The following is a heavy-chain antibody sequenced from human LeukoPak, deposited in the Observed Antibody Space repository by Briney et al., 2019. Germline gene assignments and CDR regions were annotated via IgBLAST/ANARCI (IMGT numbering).Heavy chain of an antibody. CDR2: IWYDGSNK. D-gene: IGHD6-19*01. J-gene: IGHJ6*02. CDR3: AKKNGKMGSGWFSVVYYYGMDV. Sequence: GGSLRLSCAASGFTFSSYGMHWVRQAPGKGLEWVAVIWYDGSNKYYADSVKGRFTISRDNSKNTLYLQMNSLRAEDTAVYYCAKKNGKMGSGWFSVVYYYGMDVWGQGTTVTVSS. V-gene: IGHV3-33*06. CDR1: GFTFSSYG.